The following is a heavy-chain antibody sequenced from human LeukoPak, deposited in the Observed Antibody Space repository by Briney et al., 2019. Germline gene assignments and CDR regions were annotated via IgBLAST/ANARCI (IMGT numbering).Heavy chain of an antibody. J-gene: IGHJ4*02. V-gene: IGHV3-7*01. CDR1: GLTFSNYW. Sequence: GGSLRLSCAASGLTFSNYWMSWVRQAPGKGLEWVANIKQDGSEKYYVDSVKGRFTISKDNTENSLYLQMNSLRAEDTAVYYCARETHAHFDYWGQGTLVTVSS. CDR3: ARETHAHFDY. CDR2: IKQDGSEK.